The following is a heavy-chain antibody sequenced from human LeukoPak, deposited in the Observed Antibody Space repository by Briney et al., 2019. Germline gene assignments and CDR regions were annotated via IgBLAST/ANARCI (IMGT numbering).Heavy chain of an antibody. CDR3: ARGLYDSSGYYDY. Sequence: GGSLRPSCAASGFTFSSYSMNWVRQAPGKGLEWVSSISSSSSYIYYADSVKGRFTISRDNAKNSLYLQMNSLRAEDTAVYYCARGLYDSSGYYDYWGQGTLVTVSS. D-gene: IGHD3-22*01. V-gene: IGHV3-21*01. CDR2: ISSSSSYI. CDR1: GFTFSSYS. J-gene: IGHJ4*02.